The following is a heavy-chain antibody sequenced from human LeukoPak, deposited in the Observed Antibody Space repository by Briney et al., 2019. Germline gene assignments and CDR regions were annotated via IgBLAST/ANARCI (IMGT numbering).Heavy chain of an antibody. V-gene: IGHV1-2*02. D-gene: IGHD6-6*01. Sequence: GASVKVSCKASGYTFTGYYMHWVRQAPGQGLEWMGWINPNSGGTNYAQKFQGRVTMTRDTSISTAYMELRSLRSDDTAVYYCARWDGIIAARRKGFDYWDQGTLVTVSS. CDR3: ARWDGIIAARRKGFDY. CDR2: INPNSGGT. J-gene: IGHJ4*02. CDR1: GYTFTGYY.